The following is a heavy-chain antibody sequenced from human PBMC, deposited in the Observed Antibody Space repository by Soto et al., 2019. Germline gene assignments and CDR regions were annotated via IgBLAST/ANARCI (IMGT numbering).Heavy chain of an antibody. Sequence: KSSETLSLTCTVSGGSISSGGYFWSWVRQHPGKGLEWIGNIYYSGRTYYNPSLKSRVTISVDTSKNQFSLKLSSVTAADTAVYYCARLAKEENPKVGSWYYFDYWGQGTRVTVSS. CDR1: GGSISSGGYF. CDR2: IYYSGRT. D-gene: IGHD6-13*01. J-gene: IGHJ4*02. V-gene: IGHV4-31*03. CDR3: ARLAKEENPKVGSWYYFDY.